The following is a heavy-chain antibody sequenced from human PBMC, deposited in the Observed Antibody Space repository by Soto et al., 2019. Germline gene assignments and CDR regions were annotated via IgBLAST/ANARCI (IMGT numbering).Heavy chain of an antibody. J-gene: IGHJ6*03. CDR2: INHSGST. CDR3: ARAIRFLEWLYPSYYYYMDV. D-gene: IGHD3-3*01. CDR1: GGSFSGYY. Sequence: SETLSLTCAVYGGSFSGYYWSWIRQPPGKGLEWIGEINHSGSTNYNPSLKSRVTISVDTSKNQFSLKLSSVTAADTAVYYCARAIRFLEWLYPSYYYYMDVWGKGTTVTVSS. V-gene: IGHV4-34*01.